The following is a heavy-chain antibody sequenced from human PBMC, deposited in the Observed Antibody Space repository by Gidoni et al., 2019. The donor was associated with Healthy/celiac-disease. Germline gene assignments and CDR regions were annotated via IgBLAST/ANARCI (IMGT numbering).Heavy chain of an antibody. Sequence: QVQLVESGGGVVQPGRSLRLSCAASGFTFSSYGMHWVRQAPGKGLEWVAVISYDGSNKYYADSVKGRFTISRDNSKNTLYLQMNSLRAEDTAVYYCAKFPATVAVVGGNFDYWGQGTLVTVSS. D-gene: IGHD2-15*01. CDR2: ISYDGSNK. CDR3: AKFPATVAVVGGNFDY. V-gene: IGHV3-30*18. CDR1: GFTFSSYG. J-gene: IGHJ4*02.